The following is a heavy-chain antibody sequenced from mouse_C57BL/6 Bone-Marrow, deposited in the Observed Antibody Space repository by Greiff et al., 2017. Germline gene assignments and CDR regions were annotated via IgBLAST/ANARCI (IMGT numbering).Heavy chain of an antibody. V-gene: IGHV1-19*01. J-gene: IGHJ4*01. CDR2: INPYNGGT. CDR1: GYTFTDYY. CDR3: ARSEPGTRDYYAMDY. Sequence: EVQLQQSGPVLVKPGASVKMSCKASGYTFTDYYMNWVKQSHGKSLEWIGVINPYNGGTSYNQKFKGKATLTVDKSSSTAYMELNRLTSGDSAVYYCARSEPGTRDYYAMDYWGQGTSVTVSS. D-gene: IGHD4-1*01.